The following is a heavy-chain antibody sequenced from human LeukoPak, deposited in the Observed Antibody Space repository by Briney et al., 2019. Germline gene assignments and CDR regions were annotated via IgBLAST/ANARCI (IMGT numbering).Heavy chain of an antibody. CDR3: ARAETEYYDYVWGSYRSDMYDY. J-gene: IGHJ4*02. CDR2: ISAYNGNT. Sequence: ASVKVSCKASGYTFTSYGISWVRQAPGQGLEWMGRISAYNGNTNYAQKLQGRVTMTTDTSTSTAYMELRSLRSDDTAVYYCARAETEYYDYVWGSYRSDMYDYWGQGTLVTVSS. CDR1: GYTFTSYG. V-gene: IGHV1-18*01. D-gene: IGHD3-16*02.